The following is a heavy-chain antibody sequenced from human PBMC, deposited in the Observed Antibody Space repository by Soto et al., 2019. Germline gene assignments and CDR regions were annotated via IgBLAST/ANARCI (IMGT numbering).Heavy chain of an antibody. CDR2: ISAYNGNT. D-gene: IGHD3-3*01. CDR1: GYTFTSYG. CDR3: ATSRITIFGVVIIPSDY. V-gene: IGHV1-18*01. J-gene: IGHJ4*02. Sequence: QVQLVQSGAEVKKPGASVKVSCKASGYTFTSYGISWVRQAPGQGLEWMGWISAYNGNTNYAQKLQGRVTMTTDTSTSTAYMELRSLRSDDTAVYYCATSRITIFGVVIIPSDYWGQRTLVTVSS.